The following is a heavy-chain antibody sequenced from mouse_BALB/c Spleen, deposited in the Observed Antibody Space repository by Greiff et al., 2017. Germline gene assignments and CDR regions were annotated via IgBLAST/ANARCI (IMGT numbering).Heavy chain of an antibody. D-gene: IGHD1-1*02. CDR2: IDPFNGGT. V-gene: IGHV1S135*01. J-gene: IGHJ3*01. CDR1: GYSFTSYY. CDR3: ARYGGNRGGWFAY. Sequence: EVQLVESGPELMKPGASVKISCKASGYSFTSYYMHWVKQSHGKSLEWIGYIDPFNGGTSYNQKYKGKATLTVDKSSSTAYLHLSSLTSEDSAVYYCARYGGNRGGWFAYWGQGTLVTVSA.